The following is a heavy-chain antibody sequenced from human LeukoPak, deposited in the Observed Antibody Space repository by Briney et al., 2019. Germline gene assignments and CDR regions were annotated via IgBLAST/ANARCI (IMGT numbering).Heavy chain of an antibody. CDR2: IWYDGSNK. CDR3: APKPRITMGRGVIATYPVIDY. Sequence: GGSLRLSCAASGFTFSSYGMNWVRQAPGKGLEWVAVIWYDGSNKYYADSVKGRFTISRDNSKNTLYLQMNSLRAEDTAVYYCAPKPRITMGRGVIATYPVIDYWGQGTLVTVSS. J-gene: IGHJ4*02. V-gene: IGHV3-33*01. D-gene: IGHD3-10*01. CDR1: GFTFSSYG.